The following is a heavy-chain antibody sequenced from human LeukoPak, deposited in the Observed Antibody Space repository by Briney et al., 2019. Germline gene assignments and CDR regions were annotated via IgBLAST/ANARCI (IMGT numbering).Heavy chain of an antibody. D-gene: IGHD3-10*01. V-gene: IGHV3-30*18. J-gene: IGHJ4*02. CDR1: GLTLSSYG. Sequence: PGGSLRLSCAASGLTLSSYGMHWVRQAPGKGLEWVAVMSHDGSNKYYADSVKGRFTISRDNAKNTLYLQMDSLSVEDTAVYYCAKLRGYYSSGQQITLDYWGQGTLVTVSS. CDR2: MSHDGSNK. CDR3: AKLRGYYSSGQQITLDY.